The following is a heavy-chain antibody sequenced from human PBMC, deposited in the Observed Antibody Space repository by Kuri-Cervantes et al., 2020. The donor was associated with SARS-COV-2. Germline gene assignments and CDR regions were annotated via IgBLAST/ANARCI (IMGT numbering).Heavy chain of an antibody. CDR3: AKGLRGAFDY. CDR2: ISWNSGSI. V-gene: IGHV3-9*01. CDR1: GFTFDDYA. Sequence: GGSLRLSCAASGFTFDDYAMHWVRQAPGKGLEWVSGISWNSGSIGYADSVKGRFTISRDNAKNSLYLQTNSLRAEDTALYYCAKGLRGAFDYWGQGTLVTVSS. D-gene: IGHD5-12*01. J-gene: IGHJ4*02.